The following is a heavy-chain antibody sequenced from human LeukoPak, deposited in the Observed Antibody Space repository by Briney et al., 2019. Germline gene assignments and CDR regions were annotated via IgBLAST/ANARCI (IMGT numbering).Heavy chain of an antibody. CDR3: AREDMATIPFYFDY. CDR1: GGTFSSYA. Sequence: SVKVSCKASGGTFSSYAISWVRQAPGQGLEWMGGIIPIFGTANYAQKFQGRVTITADESTSAAYMELSSLRSEDTAVYYCAREDMATIPFYFDYWGQGTLVTVSS. D-gene: IGHD5-24*01. V-gene: IGHV1-69*13. J-gene: IGHJ4*02. CDR2: IIPIFGTA.